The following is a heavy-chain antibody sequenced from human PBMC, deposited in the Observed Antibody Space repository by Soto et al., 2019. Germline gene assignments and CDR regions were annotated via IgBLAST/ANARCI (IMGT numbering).Heavy chain of an antibody. J-gene: IGHJ6*02. CDR2: IYPGDSDT. CDR3: ARTYYYDSSGYYHTNYYYYGMDV. D-gene: IGHD3-22*01. CDR1: GYSFTSYW. Sequence: GESLKISCKGSGYSFTSYWIGWVRQMPGKGLEWMGIIYPGDSDTRYSPSFQGQVTISADKSISTAYLQWSSLKASDTAMYYCARTYYYDSSGYYHTNYYYYGMDVWGQGTTVTVSS. V-gene: IGHV5-51*01.